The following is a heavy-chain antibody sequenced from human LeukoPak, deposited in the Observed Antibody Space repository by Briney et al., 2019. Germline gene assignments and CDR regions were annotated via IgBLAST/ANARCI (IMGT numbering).Heavy chain of an antibody. V-gene: IGHV3-23*01. Sequence: PGGSLILSCAASGFTFSSYAMSWVRQAPGKGLEWVSAISGSGGSTYYADSVKGRFTISRDNSKNTLYLQMNSLRAEDTAVYYCAKDLRLYSGGYYGGDYWGQGTLVTVSS. CDR2: ISGSGGST. J-gene: IGHJ4*02. CDR3: AKDLRLYSGGYYGGDY. D-gene: IGHD1-26*01. CDR1: GFTFSSYA.